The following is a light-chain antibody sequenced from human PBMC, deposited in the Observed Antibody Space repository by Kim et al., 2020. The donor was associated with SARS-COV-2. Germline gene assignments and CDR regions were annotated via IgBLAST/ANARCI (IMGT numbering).Light chain of an antibody. V-gene: IGLV3-1*01. CDR3: QAWDSSTAWV. J-gene: IGLJ3*02. CDR1: KLEDKY. Sequence: SYELTQPPSVSVSPGQTATISCFGDKLEDKYVSWYQQRPGQSPVLVMCRDTKRPSGIPERFSGSNSGNTATLTISGTQAMDEADYYCQAWDSSTAWVFGGGTKLTVL. CDR2: RDT.